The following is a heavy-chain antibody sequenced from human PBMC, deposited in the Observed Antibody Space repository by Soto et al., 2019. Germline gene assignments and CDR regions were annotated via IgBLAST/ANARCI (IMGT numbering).Heavy chain of an antibody. J-gene: IGHJ4*02. V-gene: IGHV3-66*01. Sequence: GGSLRLSCAASGFTVSTNYMSWVRQAPGKGLEWVSVTDSGGNTHYADSVKGRFTISRDNSKNTLYLQMNSLRVDDTALYYCARDQNYWGQGTLVTVSS. CDR2: TDSGGNT. CDR3: ARDQNY. CDR1: GFTVSTNY.